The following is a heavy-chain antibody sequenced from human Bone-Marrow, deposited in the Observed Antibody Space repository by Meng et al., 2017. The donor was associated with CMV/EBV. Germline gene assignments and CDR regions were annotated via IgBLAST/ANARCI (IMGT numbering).Heavy chain of an antibody. D-gene: IGHD1-26*01. J-gene: IGHJ4*02. CDR3: ARTSRGYGGSYLH. V-gene: IGHV2-5*02. CDR1: GFSLSSSGLG. CDR2: IYWDDDT. Sequence: FSGFSLSSSGLGVGWVRQPTGKALEWLALIYWDDDTRYSPSLKSRLTITKDSFRKQVVLQMTNMDPADTATYYCARTSRGYGGSYLHWGQGTLVTVSS.